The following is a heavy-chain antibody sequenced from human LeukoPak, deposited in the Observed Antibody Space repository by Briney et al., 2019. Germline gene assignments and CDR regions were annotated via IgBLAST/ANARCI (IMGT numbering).Heavy chain of an antibody. D-gene: IGHD3-22*01. CDR3: ARIYYDSSGYRLFDY. Sequence: GGSLRLSCAASGFTFSTHWMSWVRQAPGKGLEWVANINEDGSEKYYVDSVKGRFTVSRDNAKNSLYLQMNSLRAEDTALYYCARIYYDSSGYRLFDYWAQGTLVTVSS. J-gene: IGHJ4*02. V-gene: IGHV3-7*02. CDR2: INEDGSEK. CDR1: GFTFSTHW.